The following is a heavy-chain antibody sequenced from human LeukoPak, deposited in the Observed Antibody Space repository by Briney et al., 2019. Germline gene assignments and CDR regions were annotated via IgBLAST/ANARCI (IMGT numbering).Heavy chain of an antibody. Sequence: GGSLRLSCAASGFTFSGYWMGWVRQAPGKGLEWVANIKQDGSERYYVDSVKGRFTISRDNARNSLYLQMNSLRAEDTAVYYCAKEFCSGSSCYGYIDYWGQGTLVTVSS. V-gene: IGHV3-7*03. D-gene: IGHD2-2*01. CDR2: IKQDGSER. CDR3: AKEFCSGSSCYGYIDY. J-gene: IGHJ4*02. CDR1: GFTFSGYW.